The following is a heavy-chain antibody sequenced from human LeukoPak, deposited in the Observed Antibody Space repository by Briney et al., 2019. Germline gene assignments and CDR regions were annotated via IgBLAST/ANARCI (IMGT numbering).Heavy chain of an antibody. CDR1: GFTVSSNY. CDR2: IYSGGST. CDR3: ARDGRYYYYGMDV. D-gene: IGHD3/OR15-3a*01. Sequence: SGGSLRLSCAASGFTVSSNYMSWVRQAPGKGLEWVSVIYSGGSTYYADSVKGRFTISRDNSKNTLYLQMNSLRAEDTAVYYCARDGRYYYYGMDVWGQGTTVTVSS. J-gene: IGHJ6*02. V-gene: IGHV3-66*01.